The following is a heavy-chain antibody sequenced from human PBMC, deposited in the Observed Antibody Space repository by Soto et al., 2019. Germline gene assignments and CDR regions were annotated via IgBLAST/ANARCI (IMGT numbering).Heavy chain of an antibody. Sequence: GESLKISCKASGYCFSSYWIGWVRQMPGKGLEWMGIIDPRDSETRYSPSFQGQVTISVDKFINTAYLQWSSLKASDTAMYYCATASTNYYYYYGMDAWGQGTTVTVSS. CDR2: IDPRDSET. CDR3: ATASTNYYYYYGMDA. CDR1: GYCFSSYW. V-gene: IGHV5-51*01. J-gene: IGHJ6*02.